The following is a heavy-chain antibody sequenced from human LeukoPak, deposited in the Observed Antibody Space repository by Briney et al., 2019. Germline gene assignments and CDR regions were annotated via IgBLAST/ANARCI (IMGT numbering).Heavy chain of an antibody. CDR1: GGYITNNNYY. V-gene: IGHV4-39*01. Sequence: SETLSLTCTVRGGYITNNNYYWHWIRQPPGKGLEWIGDLYYSGSTHYNPSLKSRVTLSVDTSKNQFSLKLNSVTAADTAVYYCARHTRTGYSGQENAFDIWGQGTMVTVSS. J-gene: IGHJ3*02. CDR3: ARHTRTGYSGQENAFDI. CDR2: LYYSGST. D-gene: IGHD5-12*01.